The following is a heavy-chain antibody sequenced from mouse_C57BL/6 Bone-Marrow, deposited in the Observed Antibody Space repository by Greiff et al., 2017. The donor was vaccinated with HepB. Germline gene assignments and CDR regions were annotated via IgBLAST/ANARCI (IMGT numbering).Heavy chain of an antibody. D-gene: IGHD4-1*01. V-gene: IGHV5-6*01. CDR1: GFTFSSYG. CDR3: ARTGVLYAMDY. CDR2: ISSGGSYT. Sequence: EVKLMESGGDLVKPGGSLKLSCAASGFTFSSYGMSWVRQTPDKRLEWVATISSGGSYTYYPDSVKGRFTISRDNAKNTLYLQMSSLKSEDTAMYYCARTGVLYAMDYWGQGTSVTVSS. J-gene: IGHJ4*01.